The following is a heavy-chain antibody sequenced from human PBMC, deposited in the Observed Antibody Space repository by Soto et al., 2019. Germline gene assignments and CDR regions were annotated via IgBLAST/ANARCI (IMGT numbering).Heavy chain of an antibody. CDR2: IYYTGST. CDR1: GGSIIGYY. V-gene: IGHV4-59*08. D-gene: IGHD6-6*01. Sequence: PSEALSLTCTVSGGSIIGYYWNWILQPPGRGLEWIGYIYYTGSTNYNPSLDSRVTISADTSKNQFSLKLSSVTAADTAVYYCATTLRANAAARPEACHFYYYYMDVWGKGTTVTVSS. J-gene: IGHJ6*03. CDR3: ATTLRANAAARPEACHFYYYYMDV.